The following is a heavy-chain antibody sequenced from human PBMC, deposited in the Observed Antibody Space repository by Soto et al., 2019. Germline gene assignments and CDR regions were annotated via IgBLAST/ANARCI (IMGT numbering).Heavy chain of an antibody. CDR1: GDSVSSNSAT. D-gene: IGHD3-10*01. V-gene: IGHV6-1*01. CDR3: ASRRTYYYGSVSSQWYYFDY. J-gene: IGHJ4*02. Sequence: QTLSLTCAISGDSVSSNSATWDWIRQSPSRGLEWLGRTYYRSKWSNDYPVSVKGRITINPDTSTNQFSLHLNSVTPDDTAVCYCASRRTYYYGSVSSQWYYFDYWRQGPPVSFS. CDR2: TYYRSKWSN.